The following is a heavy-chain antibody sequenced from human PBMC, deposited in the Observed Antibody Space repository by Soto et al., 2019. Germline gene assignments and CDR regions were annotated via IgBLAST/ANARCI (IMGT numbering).Heavy chain of an antibody. CDR1: VFTFSSYG. CDR2: IWYDGSNK. D-gene: IGHD6-13*01. V-gene: IGHV3-33*01. Sequence: HPVGSLRLSCAASVFTFSSYGMHCVRQSPGKWLEWVAVIWYDGSNKYYADSVKGRFTISRDNSKNTLYLQMNSLRAEETAVYYCARDTRFRSSRSEDHYPNYGMHVWGQATTVTLSS. CDR3: ARDTRFRSSRSEDHYPNYGMHV. J-gene: IGHJ6*02.